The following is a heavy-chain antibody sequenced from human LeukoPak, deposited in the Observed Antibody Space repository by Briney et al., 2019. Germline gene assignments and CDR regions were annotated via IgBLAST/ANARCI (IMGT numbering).Heavy chain of an antibody. Sequence: GGSLRLSCAASGFTFSSYAMHWVRQAPGKGLEWVAVISYDGSNKYYADSVKGRFTISRDNSKNTLYLQMNSLRAEDTAVYYCARSGATSGAFDIWGQGTVVTVSS. CDR3: ARSGATSGAFDI. D-gene: IGHD5-12*01. CDR1: GFTFSSYA. J-gene: IGHJ3*02. CDR2: ISYDGSNK. V-gene: IGHV3-30*04.